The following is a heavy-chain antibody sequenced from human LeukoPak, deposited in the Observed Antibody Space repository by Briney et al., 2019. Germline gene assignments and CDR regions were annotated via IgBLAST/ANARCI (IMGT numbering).Heavy chain of an antibody. D-gene: IGHD3-22*01. Sequence: GSLRLSCAASGFTFSDYYMSWIRQAPGKGLEWIGSIYYSGSTYYNPSLKSRVTISVDTSKNQFSLKLSSVTAADTAVYYCARQYITMIVVAWGQGTLVTVSS. J-gene: IGHJ4*02. V-gene: IGHV4-39*01. CDR3: ARQYITMIVVA. CDR2: IYYSGST. CDR1: GFTFSDYY.